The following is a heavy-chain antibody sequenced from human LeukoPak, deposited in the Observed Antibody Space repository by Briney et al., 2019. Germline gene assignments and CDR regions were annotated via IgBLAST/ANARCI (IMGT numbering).Heavy chain of an antibody. Sequence: SVKVSCKASGGTFSNFAISWVRQAPGQGLEWMGGIIPIFGTTNYAQKFQGRVTVTADESTSTAYMELSSLRSEDTAVYYRARDNSVRDEAWWFNPWGQGTLVTVSS. CDR3: ARDNSVRDEAWWFNP. V-gene: IGHV1-69*13. CDR1: GGTFSNFA. J-gene: IGHJ5*02. D-gene: IGHD5-24*01. CDR2: IIPIFGTT.